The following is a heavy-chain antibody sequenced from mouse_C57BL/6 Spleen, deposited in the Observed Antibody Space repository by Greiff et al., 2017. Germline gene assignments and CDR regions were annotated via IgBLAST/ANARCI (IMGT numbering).Heavy chain of an antibody. Sequence: EVKLVESGGGLVKPGGSLKLSCAASGFTFSSYAMSWVRQTPEKRLEWVATISDGGSYTYYPDNVKGRFTISRDNAKNNLYLQMSHLKSEDTAMYYCARDQGNYYGNYVRGFDYWGQGTTLTVSS. CDR1: GFTFSSYA. CDR3: ARDQGNYYGNYVRGFDY. J-gene: IGHJ2*01. V-gene: IGHV5-4*01. CDR2: ISDGGSYT. D-gene: IGHD2-1*01.